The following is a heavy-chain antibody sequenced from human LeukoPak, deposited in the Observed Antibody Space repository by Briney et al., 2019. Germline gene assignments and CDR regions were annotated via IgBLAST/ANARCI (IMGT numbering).Heavy chain of an antibody. V-gene: IGHV3-23*01. CDR1: GFTFRNYA. D-gene: IGHD6-13*01. J-gene: IGHJ4*02. CDR2: ISGSGINT. CDR3: ARVHISSWYSFSY. Sequence: GGSLRLSCAASGFTFRNYAVSWVRQAPGKGLEWVSAISGSGINTYYADSVKGRFTISRDNSKNTLYLQMNSLRAEDTAVYYFARVHISSWYSFSYCRQGPLVPVSS.